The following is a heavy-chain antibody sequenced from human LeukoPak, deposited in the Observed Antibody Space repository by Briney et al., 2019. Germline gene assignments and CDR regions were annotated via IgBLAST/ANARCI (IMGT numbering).Heavy chain of an antibody. Sequence: SVKVSCKASGGTFSSYAISWVRQAPGQGLEWMGGIIPIFERGNYAQKFQGRVTITADKSTSTAYLELSSLQSEDTAVYYCAKSGLSRFDYWGQGTVVTVSS. J-gene: IGHJ4*02. CDR3: AKSGLSRFDY. CDR2: IIPIFERG. CDR1: GGTFSSYA. V-gene: IGHV1-69*06. D-gene: IGHD4/OR15-4a*01.